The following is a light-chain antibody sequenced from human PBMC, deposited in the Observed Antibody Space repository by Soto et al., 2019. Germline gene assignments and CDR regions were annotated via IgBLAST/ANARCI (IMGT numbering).Light chain of an antibody. CDR2: EVN. CDR3: SSYGSTSTRYV. Sequence: QSALTQPASVSGSPGQSITISCTGTSSDVGGYNYVSWHQQHPGKAPKLIIYEVNNRPSGVSNRFSGSKSGNTASLTISGLQAEDEADYFCSSYGSTSTRYVFGTGTKVTVL. J-gene: IGLJ1*01. V-gene: IGLV2-14*01. CDR1: SSDVGGYNY.